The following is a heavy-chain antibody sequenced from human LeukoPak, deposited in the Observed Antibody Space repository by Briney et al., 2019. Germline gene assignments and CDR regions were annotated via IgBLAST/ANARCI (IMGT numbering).Heavy chain of an antibody. CDR3: ARDFPGSPRNPYFDY. CDR1: GFTFSSYA. D-gene: IGHD3-10*01. CDR2: ISSSSSYI. V-gene: IGHV3-21*01. J-gene: IGHJ4*02. Sequence: GGSLRLSCAASGFTFSSYAMSWVRQAPGKGLEWVSSISSSSSYIYYADSVKGRFTISRDNAKNSLYLQMNSLRAEDTAVYYCARDFPGSPRNPYFDYWGQGTLVTVSS.